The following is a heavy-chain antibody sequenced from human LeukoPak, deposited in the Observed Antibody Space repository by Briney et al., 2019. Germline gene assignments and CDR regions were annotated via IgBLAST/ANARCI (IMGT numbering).Heavy chain of an antibody. CDR2: IYTSGST. CDR1: GGSISSYY. D-gene: IGHD1-1*01. Sequence: WETLSLTCTVSGGSISSYYWSWIRQPAGKGLEWIGRIYTSGSTNYNPSLKSRVTMSVDTSKNQFSLKLSSVTAADTAVYYCARDLGAQLERQAFDIWGQGTMVTVSS. J-gene: IGHJ3*02. V-gene: IGHV4-4*07. CDR3: ARDLGAQLERQAFDI.